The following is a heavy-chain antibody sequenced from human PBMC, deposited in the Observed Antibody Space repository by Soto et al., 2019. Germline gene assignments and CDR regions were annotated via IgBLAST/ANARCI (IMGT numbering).Heavy chain of an antibody. CDR3: ARMDRIAAGYYYYYGMDV. J-gene: IGHJ6*02. CDR2: IYHSGST. D-gene: IGHD6-13*01. CDR1: GGSISSSNW. Sequence: LSLTFAVSGGSISSSNWWSWVRQPPGKGLEWIGEIYHSGSTNYNPSLKSRVTISVDKSKNQFSLKLSSVTAADTAVYYCARMDRIAAGYYYYYGMDVWGQGTTVTVSS. V-gene: IGHV4-4*02.